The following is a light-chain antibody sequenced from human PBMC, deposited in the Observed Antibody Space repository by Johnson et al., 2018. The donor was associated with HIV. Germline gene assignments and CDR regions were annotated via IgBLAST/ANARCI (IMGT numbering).Light chain of an antibody. CDR1: SSNIGNNY. CDR2: ENN. CDR3: GTWDSSLSAGGV. J-gene: IGLJ1*01. Sequence: QSVLTQSPSVSAAPGQKVTISCSGSSSNIGNNYVSWYQQLPGTAPKLLIYENNKRPSGIPDRFSGSKSGTSATLGITVLQTGDEADYYCGTWDSSLSAGGVFGTGTKFTVL. V-gene: IGLV1-51*02.